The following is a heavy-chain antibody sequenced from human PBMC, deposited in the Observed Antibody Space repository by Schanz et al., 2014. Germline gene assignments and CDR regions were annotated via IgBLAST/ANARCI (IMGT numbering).Heavy chain of an antibody. J-gene: IGHJ4*02. CDR3: AGDWASGRYYSDY. V-gene: IGHV3-30*09. Sequence: VQLVESGGGLVKPGGSLRLSCAASGFTFRSYWMNWVRQAAGKGLEWVAAITYDGSNKYYAESVKGRFAISRDNSKDTLYLQMNSLRTEDTAVYYCAGDWASGRYYSDYWGQGTLVTVSS. CDR1: GFTFRSYW. CDR2: ITYDGSNK. D-gene: IGHD1-26*01.